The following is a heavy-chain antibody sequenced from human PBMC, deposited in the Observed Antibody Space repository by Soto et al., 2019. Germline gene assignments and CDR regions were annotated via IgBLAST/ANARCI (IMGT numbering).Heavy chain of an antibody. V-gene: IGHV3-49*04. CDR2: IRSKAYGGTT. CDR1: GFTFGDYA. Sequence: PGGSLRLSCTASGFTFGDYAMSWVRQAPGKGLEWVGFIRSKAYGGTTEYAASVKGRFTISRDDSKSIAYLQMNSLKTEDTAVYYCTREGIAVAGPYYYYYYGMDVWGHGTTVTVSS. J-gene: IGHJ6*02. CDR3: TREGIAVAGPYYYYYYGMDV. D-gene: IGHD6-19*01.